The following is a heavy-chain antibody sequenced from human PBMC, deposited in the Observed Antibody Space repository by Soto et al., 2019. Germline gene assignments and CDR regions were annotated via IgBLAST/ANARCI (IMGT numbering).Heavy chain of an antibody. CDR1: GFTFSDYY. CDR3: ARRWQWLPKEDAFDI. CDR2: ISSSGSTI. V-gene: IGHV3-11*01. Sequence: GGSLRLSCAASGFTFSDYYMSWIRQAPGKGLEWVSYISSSGSTIYYADSVKGRFTISRDNAKNSLYLQMNSLRAEDTAVYYCARRWQWLPKEDAFDIWGQGTMVTVSS. J-gene: IGHJ3*02. D-gene: IGHD5-12*01.